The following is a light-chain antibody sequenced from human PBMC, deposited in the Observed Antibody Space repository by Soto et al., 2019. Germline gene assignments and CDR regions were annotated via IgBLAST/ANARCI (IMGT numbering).Light chain of an antibody. CDR1: QTISTW. CDR3: QQYTNTNNPWM. CDR2: DAS. V-gene: IGKV1-5*01. Sequence: DIQVTQSPSTLSASVGHRVTITCRASQTISTWMAWYQQKPGKAPKLLIYDASTLESGVPSRFSGSGSGTEFTLIISGLQPDDYATYYCQQYTNTNNPWMFGQGTKVDIK. J-gene: IGKJ1*01.